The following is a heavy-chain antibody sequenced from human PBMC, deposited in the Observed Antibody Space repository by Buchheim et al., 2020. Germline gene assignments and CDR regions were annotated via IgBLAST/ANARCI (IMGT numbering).Heavy chain of an antibody. V-gene: IGHV3-23*01. J-gene: IGHJ5*02. CDR3: AKDTIGMVIGWFDL. CDR2: ITARFSHP. D-gene: IGHD3-3*01. Sequence: EMQLLESGVGLVQPGGSLRLSCSASGLTFSSYAISWVRQAPGKGLEWVAGITARFSHPSYTDYAQGRFTISRYSSPNMLYLQMNSLRAEDMAVYYCAKDTIGMVIGWFDLWGPGT. CDR1: GLTFSSYA.